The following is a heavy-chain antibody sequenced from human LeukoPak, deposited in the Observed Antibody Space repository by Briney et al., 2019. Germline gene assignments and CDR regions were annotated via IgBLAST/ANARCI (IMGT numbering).Heavy chain of an antibody. D-gene: IGHD1/OR15-1a*01. V-gene: IGHV3-74*01. J-gene: IGHJ4*02. Sequence: PGGSLRLSCVASGFTFTSHWMHWLRQAPGKGLVWVSRINIDGTTTGYADSVRGRFTISRDNAKSTLYLQMNGLRAEDTAVYYCARDLTWNTADYWGQGTLVTVSS. CDR1: GFTFTSHW. CDR2: INIDGTTT. CDR3: ARDLTWNTADY.